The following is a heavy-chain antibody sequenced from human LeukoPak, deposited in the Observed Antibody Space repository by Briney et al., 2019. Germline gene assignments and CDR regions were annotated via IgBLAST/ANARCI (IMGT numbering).Heavy chain of an antibody. V-gene: IGHV3-23*01. Sequence: PGGSLRLSCAASGFTFSSYAMSWVRQAPGKGLEWVSAISGSGGSTYYADSVKGRFTISRDNSKNTLYLQMNSLRAEDTAVYYCAKLGVYRRGGCYDFIDYWGQGTLVTVSS. CDR3: AKLGVYRRGGCYDFIDY. J-gene: IGHJ4*02. CDR1: GFTFSSYA. CDR2: ISGSGGST. D-gene: IGHD3-3*01.